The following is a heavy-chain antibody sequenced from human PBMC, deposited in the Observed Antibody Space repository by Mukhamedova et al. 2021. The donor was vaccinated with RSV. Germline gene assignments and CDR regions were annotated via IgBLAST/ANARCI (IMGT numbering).Heavy chain of an antibody. V-gene: IGHV4-34*01. D-gene: IGHD6-13*01. Sequence: SWIRQPPGKGLEWIGEINHSGSTNYNPSLKSRVTISVDTSKNQFSLKLSSVTAADTAVYYCARGGKAAASSRSLDLWGRGTLVTV. J-gene: IGHJ2*01. CDR3: ARGGKAAASSRSLDL. CDR2: INHSGST.